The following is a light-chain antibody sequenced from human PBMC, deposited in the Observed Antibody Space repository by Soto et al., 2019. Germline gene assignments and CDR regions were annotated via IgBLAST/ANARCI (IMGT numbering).Light chain of an antibody. V-gene: IGKV1-13*02. J-gene: IGKJ4*01. CDR1: QGVRSA. Sequence: AIQLTQSPSSLSASVGDRVTITCRASQGVRSALAWYQHKPGRGPRLLIYDASTLQSGVPSRFSGSGSGTDFTLTISSLQAEEFATYYCQQFHSPALACGGGTKLE. CDR2: DAS. CDR3: QQFHSPALA.